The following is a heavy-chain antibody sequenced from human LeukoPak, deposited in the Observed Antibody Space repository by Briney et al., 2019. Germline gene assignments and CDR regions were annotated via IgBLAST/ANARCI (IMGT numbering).Heavy chain of an antibody. CDR1: GFTFSSYA. CDR3: AREGDGTAAGYYYYYGMDV. V-gene: IGHV3-7*01. CDR2: IKQDGSEK. J-gene: IGHJ6*02. Sequence: GGSLRLSCAASGFTFSSYAMSWVRQAPGKGLEWVANIKQDGSEKYYVDSVKGRFTISRDNAKDSLYLQMNSLRAEDTAVYYCAREGDGTAAGYYYYYGMDVWGQGTTVTVSS. D-gene: IGHD6-13*01.